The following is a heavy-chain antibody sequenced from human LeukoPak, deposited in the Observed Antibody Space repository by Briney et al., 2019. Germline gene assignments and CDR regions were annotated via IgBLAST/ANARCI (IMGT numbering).Heavy chain of an antibody. Sequence: GGSLRLSCAASGFTFSDYYMSWIRQAPGKGLEWVSYISSSRRSTNYAAPVKGRFTISRDNAKNSLSLQMNSLRAEDTAVYYCARDGDGDIDLDHWGQGTLVTVSS. D-gene: IGHD5-24*01. V-gene: IGHV3-11*06. CDR3: ARDGDGDIDLDH. CDR2: ISSSRRST. J-gene: IGHJ4*02. CDR1: GFTFSDYY.